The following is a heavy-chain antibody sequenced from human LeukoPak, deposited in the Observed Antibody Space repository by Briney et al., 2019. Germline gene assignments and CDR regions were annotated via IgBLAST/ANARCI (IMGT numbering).Heavy chain of an antibody. D-gene: IGHD1-1*01. Sequence: SETLPLTCAVYGGSFSNYYWTWIRQTPGRGHEWIGESSHTGDITNYNPSLKSRATISVDSSKKQFSLKVTSVTAADTGIYYCARVPDVTARPCDIWGPGTVVTVSS. V-gene: IGHV4-34*01. J-gene: IGHJ4*02. CDR3: ARVPDVTARPCDI. CDR1: GGSFSNYY. CDR2: SSHTGDIT.